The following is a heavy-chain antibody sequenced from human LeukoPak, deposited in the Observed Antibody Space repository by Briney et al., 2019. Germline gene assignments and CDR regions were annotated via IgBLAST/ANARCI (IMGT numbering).Heavy chain of an antibody. Sequence: ASVKSSCKASGYTFTSYGISWVRQAPGQGLEWMGWISAYNGNTNYAQKPQDRVTMTKDTSTSTAYMELGSLRSDNTAVYYCARGGGSGWYVDYWGQGTLVTVSS. CDR3: ARGGGSGWYVDY. V-gene: IGHV1-18*01. CDR1: GYTFTSYG. J-gene: IGHJ4*02. CDR2: ISAYNGNT. D-gene: IGHD6-19*01.